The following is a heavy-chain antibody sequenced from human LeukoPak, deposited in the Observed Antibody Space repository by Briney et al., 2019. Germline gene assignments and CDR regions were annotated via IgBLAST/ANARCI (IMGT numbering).Heavy chain of an antibody. Sequence: SETLSLTCSVSGASLNSNSWSWIRQPPGKGLEWIGYIYHSGSTYYNPSLKSRVTISVDRSKNQFSLKLSSVTAADTAVYYCARVAYCGGDCYSQNDAFDIWGQGTMVTVSS. CDR1: GASLNSNS. CDR3: ARVAYCGGDCYSQNDAFDI. D-gene: IGHD2-21*02. J-gene: IGHJ3*02. CDR2: IYHSGST. V-gene: IGHV4-30-2*01.